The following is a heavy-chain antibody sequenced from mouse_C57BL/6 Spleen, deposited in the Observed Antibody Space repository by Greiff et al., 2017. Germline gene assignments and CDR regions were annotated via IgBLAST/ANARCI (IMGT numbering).Heavy chain of an antibody. CDR1: GYTFTSYW. CDR3: ARQRDYVDC. CDR2: IYPSDSAA. Sequence: QVQLQQPGAELVRPGSSVKLSCKASGYTFTSYWMDWVKPRPGQGLEWIGNIYPSDSAAHYNQKCKDKATLTVDESSSTASLQLRSLTSEDSAVYFWARQRDYVDCWGQGTTLTGSS. V-gene: IGHV1-61*01. J-gene: IGHJ2*01.